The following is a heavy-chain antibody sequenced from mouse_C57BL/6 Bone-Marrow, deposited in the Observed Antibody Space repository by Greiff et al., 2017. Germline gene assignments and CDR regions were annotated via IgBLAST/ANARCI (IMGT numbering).Heavy chain of an antibody. D-gene: IGHD1-1*01. CDR2: INPNNGGT. Sequence: EVQLQQSGPELVKPGASVKISCKASGYTFTDYYMNWVKQSHGKSLEWIGDINPNNGGTSYNQKFKGKATLTVDKSSSTAYMELRSLTSEDSAVYYCARRYYYGSSKYFDYWGQGTTLTVSS. J-gene: IGHJ2*01. CDR1: GYTFTDYY. CDR3: ARRYYYGSSKYFDY. V-gene: IGHV1-26*01.